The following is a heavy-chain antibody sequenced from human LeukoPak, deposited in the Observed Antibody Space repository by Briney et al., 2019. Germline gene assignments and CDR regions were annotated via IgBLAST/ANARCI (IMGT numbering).Heavy chain of an antibody. CDR1: GFTFSSYA. Sequence: GGSLRLSCAASGFTFSSYAMSCVRQAPGKGLEWVSVISGSGGSAYYADSVKGRFTISRDNSKNTLHLQMNSLRAEDTAVYYCAKGRSTIFGVIIISPDFDYWGQGTLVTVSS. J-gene: IGHJ4*02. CDR2: ISGSGGSA. D-gene: IGHD3-3*01. CDR3: AKGRSTIFGVIIISPDFDY. V-gene: IGHV3-23*01.